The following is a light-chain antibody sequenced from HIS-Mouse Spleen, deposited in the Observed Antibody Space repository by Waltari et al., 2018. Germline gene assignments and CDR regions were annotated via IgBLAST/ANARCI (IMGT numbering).Light chain of an antibody. J-gene: IGLJ1*01. CDR2: DVS. Sequence: QSALTQPRSVSGSPGQSVTISCTGTSSDVGGYNYVSWYQQHPSKAPKLMIYDVSKRPSGVPDRISGSKSGNTASLTISGLQAEDEADYYCCSYAGSYSYVFGTGTKVTVL. CDR1: SSDVGGYNY. CDR3: CSYAGSYSYV. V-gene: IGLV2-11*01.